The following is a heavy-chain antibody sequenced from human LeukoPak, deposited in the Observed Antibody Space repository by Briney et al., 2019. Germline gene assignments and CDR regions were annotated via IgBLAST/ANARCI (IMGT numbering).Heavy chain of an antibody. D-gene: IGHD3-22*01. CDR2: INPDSGNT. V-gene: IGHV1-2*02. CDR3: ARVGHYDSSVYADDVFDF. CDR1: GYTFTGYY. Sequence: ASVKVSCKASGYTFTGYYLHWVRQAPGHGLEWLGWINPDSGNTKYSQEFQGRVTLTRDTSISTAYMEVSSVGSDDTAVYYCARVGHYDSSVYADDVFDFWGQGTMVTVSS. J-gene: IGHJ3*01.